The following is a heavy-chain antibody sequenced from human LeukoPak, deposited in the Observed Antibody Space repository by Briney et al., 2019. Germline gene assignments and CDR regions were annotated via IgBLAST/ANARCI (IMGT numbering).Heavy chain of an antibody. J-gene: IGHJ4*02. Sequence: GGSLRLSCAASGFTFSRAWMSWLRQAPGKGLEWVANIKEDGSEDYYADSVKGRFAISEDNAKNSLYLQMNSLRAEDTAMYYCARDADGYEDWGQGTLVTVSS. V-gene: IGHV3-7*01. D-gene: IGHD5-18*01. CDR2: IKEDGSED. CDR3: ARDADGYED. CDR1: GFTFSRAW.